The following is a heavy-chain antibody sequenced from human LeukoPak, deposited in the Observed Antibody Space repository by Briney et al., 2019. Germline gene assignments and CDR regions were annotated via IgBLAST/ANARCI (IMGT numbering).Heavy chain of an antibody. J-gene: IGHJ4*02. CDR3: ARAFKWELRSSFDY. CDR2: VSSSSSYI. CDR1: GFSFSSYS. Sequence: PGGSLRLSCAASGFSFSSYSMNWVRQAPGKGLEWVSSVSSSSSYIYYADSVKGRFTISRDNAKNSLYLQMNSLRAEDTAVYYCARAFKWELRSSFDYWGQGTLVTVSS. D-gene: IGHD1-26*01. V-gene: IGHV3-21*01.